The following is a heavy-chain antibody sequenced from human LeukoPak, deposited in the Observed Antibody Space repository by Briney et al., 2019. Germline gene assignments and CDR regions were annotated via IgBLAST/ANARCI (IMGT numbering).Heavy chain of an antibody. J-gene: IGHJ2*01. CDR1: GCTFSGNW. D-gene: IGHD1-26*01. CDR3: ARALPQQWVIVRKWYFDL. V-gene: IGHV3-74*01. Sequence: GGSLRLSCEASGCTFSGNWRRWVRQAPGKGLVWVWRINNGGSSTSYPDSVKGGFTISRDNTKRTSFLQMYSLTAEDTGLYCGARALPQQWVIVRKWYFDLWARGPLATVSS. CDR2: INNGGSST.